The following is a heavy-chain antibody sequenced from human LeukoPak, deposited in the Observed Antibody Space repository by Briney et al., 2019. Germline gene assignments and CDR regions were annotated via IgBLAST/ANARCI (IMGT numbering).Heavy chain of an antibody. V-gene: IGHV1-2*02. Sequence: ASVKVSCKASGYTFTSCAISWVRQAPGQGLEWMEWINPNSGGTNYAQKFQGRVTMTRDTSISTAYMELSRLRSDDTAVYYCARGLSLPSPAYGFGEGYWGQGTLVTVSS. CDR3: ARGLSLPSPAYGFGEGY. CDR1: GYTFTSCA. J-gene: IGHJ4*02. D-gene: IGHD3-10*01. CDR2: INPNSGGT.